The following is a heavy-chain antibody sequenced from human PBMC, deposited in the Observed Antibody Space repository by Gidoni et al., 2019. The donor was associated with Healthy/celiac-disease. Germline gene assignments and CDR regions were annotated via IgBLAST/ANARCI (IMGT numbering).Heavy chain of an antibody. Sequence: EVQLVESGGGLVQPGGSLRLSCAASGFTFSSYSMNWVRQAPGKGLEWVSSISSSSSYIYYADSVKGRFTISRDNAKNSLYLQMNSLRAEDTAVYYCARERSGGYSGYVPAFDIWGQGTMVTVSS. CDR1: GFTFSSYS. J-gene: IGHJ3*02. D-gene: IGHD5-12*01. CDR2: ISSSSSYI. CDR3: ARERSGGYSGYVPAFDI. V-gene: IGHV3-21*01.